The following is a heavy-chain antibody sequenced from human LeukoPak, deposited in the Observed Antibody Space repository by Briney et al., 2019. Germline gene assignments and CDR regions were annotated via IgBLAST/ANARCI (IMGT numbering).Heavy chain of an antibody. CDR3: ARRAGAYSHPYDY. V-gene: IGHV3-53*01. Sequence: GGSLRLSCTVSGFTVSSNSMSWVRQAPGKGLEWVSFIYSDNTHYSDSVKGRFTISRDNSKNTLYLQMNSLRAEDTAVYYCARRAGAYSHPYDYWGQGTLVAVSS. D-gene: IGHD4/OR15-4a*01. J-gene: IGHJ4*02. CDR2: IYSDNT. CDR1: GFTVSSNS.